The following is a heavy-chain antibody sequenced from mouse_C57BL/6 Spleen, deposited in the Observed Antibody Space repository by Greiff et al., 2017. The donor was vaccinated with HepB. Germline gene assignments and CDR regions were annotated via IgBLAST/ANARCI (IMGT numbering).Heavy chain of an antibody. J-gene: IGHJ2*01. V-gene: IGHV1-55*01. D-gene: IGHD1-1*01. Sequence: QVQLQQPGAELVKPGASVKMSCKASGYTFTSYWITWVKQRPGQGLEWIGDIYPGSGSTNYNEKFKSKATLTVDTTSSTAYMQLSSLTSEDAAVYYCARCPSYNFGSSVYFDYWGKGTTLTVSS. CDR3: ARCPSYNFGSSVYFDY. CDR1: GYTFTSYW. CDR2: IYPGSGST.